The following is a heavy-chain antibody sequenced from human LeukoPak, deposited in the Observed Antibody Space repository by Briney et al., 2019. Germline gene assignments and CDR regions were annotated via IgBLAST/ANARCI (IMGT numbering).Heavy chain of an antibody. CDR1: GGSISSYY. CDR2: IYYSGST. Sequence: PSETLSLTCTVSGGSISSYYWSWIRQPPGKGLEWIGYIYYSGSTNYNPSLRSRVTISVDTSKNQFSLTLSSVTAADTAVYYCAAAPLSGYYRYSDGFDYWGQGTLVTVSS. D-gene: IGHD3-9*01. J-gene: IGHJ4*02. CDR3: AAAPLSGYYRYSDGFDY. V-gene: IGHV4-59*01.